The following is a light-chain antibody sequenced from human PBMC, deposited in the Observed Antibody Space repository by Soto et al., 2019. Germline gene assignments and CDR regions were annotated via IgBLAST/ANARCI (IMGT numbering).Light chain of an antibody. CDR1: QSVSSSY. J-gene: IGKJ1*01. Sequence: EIVLTQSPGTLSLSPGERATLSCRASQSVSSSYLAWYQQKPGQAPRLLIYGTSSRATAIPDRFRGSGSGTDFTLTISRLEPEAFAVYYCQQYGSSSWTFCQGTKVEIK. CDR3: QQYGSSSWT. V-gene: IGKV3-20*01. CDR2: GTS.